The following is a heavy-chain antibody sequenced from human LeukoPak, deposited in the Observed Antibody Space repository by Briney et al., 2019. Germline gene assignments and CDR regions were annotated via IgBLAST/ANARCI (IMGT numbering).Heavy chain of an antibody. CDR2: INTGGTNT. CDR1: GFTLSKYW. V-gene: IGHV3-74*03. D-gene: IGHD3-10*01. CDR3: ARFGWVPPAHFDY. J-gene: IGHJ4*02. Sequence: GGSLRLSCAASGFTLSKYWMHWVRQAPGKGLVWVSHINTGGTNTKYADSVKGRFTISRDNAKNTLYLHMNSLRAEDTAVYYCARFGWVPPAHFDYWGQGTLVTVSS.